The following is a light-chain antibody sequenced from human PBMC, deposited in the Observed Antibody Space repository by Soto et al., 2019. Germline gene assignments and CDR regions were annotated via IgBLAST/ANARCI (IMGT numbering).Light chain of an antibody. CDR3: QQYGSSPPYT. J-gene: IGKJ2*01. Sequence: EIVLTQSPGTLSLSPGERATLSCRASQSVSSSYLAWYQQKPGQAPMLLIYGASSRATGIPDRFSGGGSGTDFTLTISRLEPEDFAVYYCQQYGSSPPYTFGQGTKLEIK. CDR2: GAS. CDR1: QSVSSSY. V-gene: IGKV3-20*01.